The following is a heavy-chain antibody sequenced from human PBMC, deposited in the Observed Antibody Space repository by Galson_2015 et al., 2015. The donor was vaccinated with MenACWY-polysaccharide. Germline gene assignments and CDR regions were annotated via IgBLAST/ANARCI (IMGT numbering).Heavy chain of an antibody. Sequence: SLRLSCAASGFTFSDYWMHWVRQAPGKGLEWVSAISASGGGTHYADSVKGRFTISRDNSKNTLYLQMNSLRAEDTAVYYCAKYGSGSFYLDWGQGTLVTVSS. V-gene: IGHV3-23*01. D-gene: IGHD3-10*01. CDR2: ISASGGGT. CDR1: GFTFSDYW. J-gene: IGHJ4*02. CDR3: AKYGSGSFYLD.